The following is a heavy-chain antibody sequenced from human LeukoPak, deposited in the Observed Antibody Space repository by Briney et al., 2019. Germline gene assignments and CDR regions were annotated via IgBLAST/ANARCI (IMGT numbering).Heavy chain of an antibody. J-gene: IGHJ4*02. CDR1: GFTFSSYA. CDR2: ISGSGDST. CDR3: AKEGNGDYYFDY. Sequence: GGSLGLSCAASGFTFSSYAMSWVRQAPGKGLEWVSAISGSGDSTYYADAVKGRFTISRDNSKNTLYLQMNSLRAEDTAIYYCAKEGNGDYYFDYWGQGTLVTVSS. V-gene: IGHV3-23*01. D-gene: IGHD4-17*01.